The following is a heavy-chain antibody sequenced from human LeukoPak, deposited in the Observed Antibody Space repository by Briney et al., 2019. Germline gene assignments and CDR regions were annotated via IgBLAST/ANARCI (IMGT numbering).Heavy chain of an antibody. CDR1: GFTFSTYN. CDR2: ISTSGSYI. V-gene: IGHV3-21*01. Sequence: GGSLRLSCAASGFTFSTYNMNWVRQAPGKGLEWVSSISTSGSYIYYANSMKGRFTISRDNAKNSLYLQMNSLRVEDSAVYYCATDLIHYYASGAKTWGQGTLVTVSS. D-gene: IGHD3-10*01. J-gene: IGHJ5*02. CDR3: ATDLIHYYASGAKT.